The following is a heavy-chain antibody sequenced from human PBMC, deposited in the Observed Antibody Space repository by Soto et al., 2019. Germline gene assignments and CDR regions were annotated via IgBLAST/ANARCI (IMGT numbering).Heavy chain of an antibody. D-gene: IGHD1-26*01. CDR1: GFTFTNAW. CDR2: ISGSGGST. V-gene: IGHV3-23*01. CDR3: AKDLGGSYYVWPDY. Sequence: GGSLRLSCVASGFTFTNAWMSWVRQAPGKGLEWVSAISGSGGSTYYADSVKGRFTISRDNSKNTLYLQMNSLRAEDTAVYYCAKDLGGSYYVWPDYWGQGTLVTVSS. J-gene: IGHJ4*02.